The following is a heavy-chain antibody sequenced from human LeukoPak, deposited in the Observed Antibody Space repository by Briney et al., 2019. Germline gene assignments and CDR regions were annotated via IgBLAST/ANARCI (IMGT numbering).Heavy chain of an antibody. D-gene: IGHD3-16*02. J-gene: IGHJ4*02. CDR1: GFTFSSYG. Sequence: GRSLRLSCAASGFTFSSYGMHWVRQAPGKGLEWVAVISYDGSNKYYADSVKGRFTISRDNSKNTLYLQMNSLRAEDTAVYYCAKALLYSAVWGNYRPNPLDYWGQGTLVTVSS. CDR2: ISYDGSNK. V-gene: IGHV3-30*18. CDR3: AKALLYSAVWGNYRPNPLDY.